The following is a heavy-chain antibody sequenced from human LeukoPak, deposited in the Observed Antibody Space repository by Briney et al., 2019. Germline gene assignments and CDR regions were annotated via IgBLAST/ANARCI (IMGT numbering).Heavy chain of an antibody. CDR2: LNPNSGDT. J-gene: IGHJ5*02. V-gene: IGHV1-2*02. D-gene: IGHD2-2*01. Sequence: ASLKLSCTASGYTFSGYYIHWVRQAPGQGLEWMGWLNPNSGDTHYAQTFQGRVTMTRDTSSSTAYMDLNSLISDDTAVYYCARVQYQLLFEGNWFDPWGQGTLVTVSS. CDR1: GYTFSGYY. CDR3: ARVQYQLLFEGNWFDP.